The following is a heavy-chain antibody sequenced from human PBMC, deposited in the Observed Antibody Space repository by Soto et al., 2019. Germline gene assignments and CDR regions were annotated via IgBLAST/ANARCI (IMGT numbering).Heavy chain of an antibody. V-gene: IGHV3-9*01. J-gene: IGHJ6*03. Sequence: GGSLRLSCAASGFTFDDYAMHWVRQAPGKGLEWVSGISWNSGSIGYADSVKGRFTISRDNAKNSLYLQMNSLRAEDTALYYGAKEQLRYFDWSPDLYYMDVWGKGTTVTVSS. D-gene: IGHD3-9*01. CDR1: GFTFDDYA. CDR3: AKEQLRYFDWSPDLYYMDV. CDR2: ISWNSGSI.